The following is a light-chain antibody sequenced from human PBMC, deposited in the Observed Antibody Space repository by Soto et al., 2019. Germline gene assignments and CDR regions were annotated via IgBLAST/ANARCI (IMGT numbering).Light chain of an antibody. J-gene: IGKJ1*01. CDR1: QSVSNNY. V-gene: IGKV3-20*01. Sequence: EIVLTQSPGTLSLSPGERATLSCRASQSVSNNYLAWYQQKPGQAPRVLIYSASSRATGIPDRFSGSGSGTDFTLTISRLEPEDFAVYYCQQYGSSPTFGQGTKVEIK. CDR3: QQYGSSPT. CDR2: SAS.